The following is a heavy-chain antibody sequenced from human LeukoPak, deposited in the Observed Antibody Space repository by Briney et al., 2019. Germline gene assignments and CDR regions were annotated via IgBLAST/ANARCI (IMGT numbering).Heavy chain of an antibody. CDR2: INHSGST. V-gene: IGHV4-38-2*02. Sequence: SETLSLTCTVSGYSISSGYYWGWIRQPPGKGLEWIGSINHSGSTNYNPSLKSRVTISVDTSKNQFSLKLSSVTAADTAVYYCARRRWVTMVRGAYPREGRKYNWFDPWGQGTLVTVSS. CDR3: ARRRWVTMVRGAYPREGRKYNWFDP. CDR1: GYSISSGYY. D-gene: IGHD3-10*01. J-gene: IGHJ5*02.